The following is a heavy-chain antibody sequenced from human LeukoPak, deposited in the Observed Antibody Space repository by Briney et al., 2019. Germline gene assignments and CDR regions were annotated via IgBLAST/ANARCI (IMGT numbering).Heavy chain of an antibody. J-gene: IGHJ5*02. CDR3: ARDPPAPMVRGVIITGNWFDP. V-gene: IGHV3-48*04. CDR1: GFTFSSYS. Sequence: GGSLRLSXAASGFTFSSYSMNWVRQAPGKGLEWVSYISSSSSTIYYADSVKGRFTLSRDNAKNSLYLQMNSLRAEDTAVYYCARDPPAPMVRGVIITGNWFDPWGQGTLVTVSS. D-gene: IGHD3-10*01. CDR2: ISSSSSTI.